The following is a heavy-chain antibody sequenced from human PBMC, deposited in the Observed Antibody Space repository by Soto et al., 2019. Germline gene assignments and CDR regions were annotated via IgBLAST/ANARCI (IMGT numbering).Heavy chain of an antibody. J-gene: IGHJ4*02. CDR3: AHRRRGFSYHFDY. CDR1: GFSLTTRGVG. Sequence: QITLKESGPALVKPTQTLTLTCTFSGFSLTTRGVGVGWFRQPPGKALEWLALIYWDDDKWYSPSLKTRLTITADTSKNQVALTMTNVDPVDTATYYCAHRRRGFSYHFDYWGQGTLVTVSS. D-gene: IGHD5-18*01. V-gene: IGHV2-5*02. CDR2: IYWDDDK.